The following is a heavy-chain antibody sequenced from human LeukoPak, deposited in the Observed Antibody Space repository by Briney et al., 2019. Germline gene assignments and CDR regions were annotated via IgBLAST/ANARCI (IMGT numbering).Heavy chain of an antibody. Sequence: SETLSLTCAVYGGSFSGYYWSWIRQPPGKGLEWIGEINHSGSTNYDPSLKSRVTISVDTSKNQFSLKLSSVTAADTAVYYCARGRLWLNYFDYWGQGTLVTVSS. CDR3: ARGRLWLNYFDY. D-gene: IGHD5-18*01. CDR1: GGSFSGYY. J-gene: IGHJ4*02. CDR2: INHSGST. V-gene: IGHV4-34*01.